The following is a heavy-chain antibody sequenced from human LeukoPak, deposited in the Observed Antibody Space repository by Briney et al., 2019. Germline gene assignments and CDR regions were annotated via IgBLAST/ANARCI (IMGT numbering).Heavy chain of an antibody. V-gene: IGHV1-18*01. CDR1: GYILTKYG. J-gene: IGHJ5*01. D-gene: IGHD6-6*01. CDR3: ARVSGSIVARSAWFDS. CDR2: ISAYDGYT. Sequence: ASVKVSCKASGYILTKYGFTWVRQAPGQGLEWMGWISAYDGYTNHAQKFQGRVTMTTDVSTSTAYMELRSLRSDDTAVYYCARVSGSIVARSAWFDSWGQGTLVTVSS.